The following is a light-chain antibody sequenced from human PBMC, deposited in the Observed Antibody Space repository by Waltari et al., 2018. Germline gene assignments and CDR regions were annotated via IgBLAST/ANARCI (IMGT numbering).Light chain of an antibody. V-gene: IGLV3-25*03. Sequence: SYELTQPPSVSVSPGQTARITCSGDALPKQYAYWYQQKPGQAPVLLIYKDSQRPSGIPERFSASSSATTVTLTISGVQVEDEADYYCQSADSSSMYWVFGGGTKLTVL. J-gene: IGLJ3*02. CDR2: KDS. CDR1: ALPKQY. CDR3: QSADSSSMYWV.